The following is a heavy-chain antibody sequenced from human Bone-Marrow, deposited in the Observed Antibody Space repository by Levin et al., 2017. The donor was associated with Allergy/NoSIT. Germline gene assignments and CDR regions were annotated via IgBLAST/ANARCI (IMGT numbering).Heavy chain of an antibody. Sequence: ASVKVSCKASGYAFPNYEINWVRQATGQGPEWLGWMNPNLGTTGYAQKFQGRVILTGDTSINTAYMELSSLTFEDSALYYCARAGGSGPIGHYYGMDVWGQGTTVAVSS. CDR3: ARAGGSGPIGHYYGMDV. CDR1: GYAFPNYE. CDR2: MNPNLGTT. D-gene: IGHD3-10*01. J-gene: IGHJ6*02. V-gene: IGHV1-8*01.